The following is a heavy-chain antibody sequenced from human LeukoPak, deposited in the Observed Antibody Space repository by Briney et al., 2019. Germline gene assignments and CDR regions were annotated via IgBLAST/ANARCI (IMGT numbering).Heavy chain of an antibody. J-gene: IGHJ4*02. Sequence: GGSLRLSCVASRITLSSYSMNWVRQAPGKGVEWVSYISISSSVIYYADSVKGRFTISRDNAKNSLYLQMNSLGDEDTAVYYCARRHGDYLGGFEYWGPGTLVTVSS. CDR3: ARRHGDYLGGFEY. V-gene: IGHV3-48*02. CDR1: RITLSSYS. D-gene: IGHD4-17*01. CDR2: ISISSSVI.